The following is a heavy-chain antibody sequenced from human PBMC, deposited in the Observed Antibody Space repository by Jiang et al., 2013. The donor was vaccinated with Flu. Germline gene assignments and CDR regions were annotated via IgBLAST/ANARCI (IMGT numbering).Heavy chain of an antibody. V-gene: IGHV3-23*01. CDR2: ISGSGGTT. CDR3: ASGERGYSSGGYFYYGVDV. Sequence: LSCSASGFTFYSYAMSWVRQAPGKGLEWVSAISGSGGTTNYADAVKGRFTISRDNSKNTLYLQMDSLRAEDTAVYYCASGERGYSSGGYFYYGVDVWGQGTTVTVSS. CDR1: GFTFYSYA. D-gene: IGHD5-18*01. J-gene: IGHJ6*02.